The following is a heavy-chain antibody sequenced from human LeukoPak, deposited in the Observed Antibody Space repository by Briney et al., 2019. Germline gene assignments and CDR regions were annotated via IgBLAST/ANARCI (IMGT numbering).Heavy chain of an antibody. V-gene: IGHV1-69*04. Sequence: ASVTVSCKASGGTFSSYAISWVRQAPGQGLEWMGRTIPIFGIANYAQKFQGRVTITADKSTGTAYMELSSLRSEDTAVYYCARGPYCSSTSCYYAGGLAGWGQGTLVTVSS. D-gene: IGHD2-2*01. J-gene: IGHJ4*02. CDR1: GGTFSSYA. CDR3: ARGPYCSSTSCYYAGGLAG. CDR2: TIPIFGIA.